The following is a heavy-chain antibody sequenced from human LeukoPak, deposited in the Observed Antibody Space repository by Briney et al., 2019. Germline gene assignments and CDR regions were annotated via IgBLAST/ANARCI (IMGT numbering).Heavy chain of an antibody. J-gene: IGHJ4*02. V-gene: IGHV1-69*02. D-gene: IGHD6-19*01. CDR2: IIPILGIA. Sequence: SVKVSCKASGGTFSSYTISWVRQAPGQGLEWMGRIIPILGIANYAQKFQGRVTITADKSTSTAYMELSSLRSEDTAVYYCARLSSSGWSSCFDYWGQGTLVTVSS. CDR1: GGTFSSYT. CDR3: ARLSSSGWSSCFDY.